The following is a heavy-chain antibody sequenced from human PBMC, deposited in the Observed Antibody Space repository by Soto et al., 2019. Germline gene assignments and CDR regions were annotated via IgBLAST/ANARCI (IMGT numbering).Heavy chain of an antibody. Sequence: QVQLQESGPGLVKPSQTLSLTCTVSGGSISSGGYYWSWIRQHPGKGLEWLGYIYYSGSTYYNPSLKSRVTISVDTSKNQFSLKLSSVTAADTAVYYCARGLQVRGANDAFDIWGQGTMVTVSS. D-gene: IGHD3-10*01. J-gene: IGHJ3*02. CDR2: IYYSGST. CDR3: ARGLQVRGANDAFDI. CDR1: GGSISSGGYY. V-gene: IGHV4-31*03.